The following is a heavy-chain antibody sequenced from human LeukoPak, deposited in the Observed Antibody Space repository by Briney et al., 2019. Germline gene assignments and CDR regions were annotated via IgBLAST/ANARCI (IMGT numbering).Heavy chain of an antibody. Sequence: GGSLRLSCAASGFTFSSYAMTWVRQAPGKGLEWVSAITASGDDSYYADSVEGRFAISRDNSKNTFYLQMISLRAEDTAIYYCAKDRRQISVATTFDSWGQGTLVTVSS. CDR2: ITASGDDS. CDR3: AKDRRQISVATTFDS. D-gene: IGHD5-12*01. J-gene: IGHJ4*02. V-gene: IGHV3-23*01. CDR1: GFTFSSYA.